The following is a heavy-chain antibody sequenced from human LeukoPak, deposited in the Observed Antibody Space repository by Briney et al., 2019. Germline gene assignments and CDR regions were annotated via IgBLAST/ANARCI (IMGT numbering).Heavy chain of an antibody. V-gene: IGHV4-59*01. CDR1: GGSISSYF. J-gene: IGHJ4*02. Sequence: SETLSLTCNVSGGSISSYFWTWIRQPPGKGLEWIGYIYYSGSTNYNPSLKSRVTISVDTSKNQFSLKLSSVTAADTAVYYCARGYCSGGSCIDYWGQGTLVTVSS. CDR2: IYYSGST. CDR3: ARGYCSGGSCIDY. D-gene: IGHD2-15*01.